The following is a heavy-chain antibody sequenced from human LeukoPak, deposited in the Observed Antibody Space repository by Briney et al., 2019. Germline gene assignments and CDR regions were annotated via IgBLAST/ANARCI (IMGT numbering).Heavy chain of an antibody. Sequence: PGGSLRLSCAASGFTFSSYGMHWVRQAPGKGLEGVAVIWYDGSNKYYADSVKGRFTISRDHSKNTLYLQMNSLRAEDTAVYYCAREDTPYGGNSQVWGQGTLVTVPS. V-gene: IGHV3-33*01. CDR1: GFTFSSYG. J-gene: IGHJ4*02. D-gene: IGHD4-23*01. CDR2: IWYDGSNK. CDR3: AREDTPYGGNSQV.